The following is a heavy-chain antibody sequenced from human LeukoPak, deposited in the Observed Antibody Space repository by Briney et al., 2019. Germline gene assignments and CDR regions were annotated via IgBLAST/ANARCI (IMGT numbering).Heavy chain of an antibody. V-gene: IGHV3-23*01. Sequence: GGSLRLSCAASGSTSSSDAMSRGRDALGEGLWWVSAFRGSGGSTYYADSVKGRFTISRDNSKNTLYLQMNSLRAEDTAVYYCAKLGVRGVITPIDYWGQGTLVTVSS. J-gene: IGHJ4*02. CDR1: GSTSSSDA. CDR2: FRGSGGST. D-gene: IGHD3-10*02. CDR3: AKLGVRGVITPIDY.